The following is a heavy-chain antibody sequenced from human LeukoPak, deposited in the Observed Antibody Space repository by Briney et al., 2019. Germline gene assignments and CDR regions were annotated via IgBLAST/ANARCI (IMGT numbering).Heavy chain of an antibody. CDR1: GYTFTGYY. CDR3: ARDLVASIAARHDAFDI. D-gene: IGHD6-6*01. Sequence: ASMKVSCKASGYTFTGYYMHWVRQAPGQGLEWMGWINPNSGGTNYAQKFQGRVTMTRDTSISTAYMELSRLRSDDTAVYYCARDLVASIAARHDAFDIWGQGTMVTVSS. V-gene: IGHV1-2*02. CDR2: INPNSGGT. J-gene: IGHJ3*02.